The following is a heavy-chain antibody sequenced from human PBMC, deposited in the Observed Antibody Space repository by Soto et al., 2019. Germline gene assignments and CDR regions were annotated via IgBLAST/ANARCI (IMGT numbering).Heavy chain of an antibody. CDR3: ARESDFWSGRNWFDP. J-gene: IGHJ5*02. V-gene: IGHV1-18*01. CDR1: GYTFTSYG. CDR2: ISAYNGNT. Sequence: QVQLVQSGAEVKKPGASVKVSCKASGYTFTSYGISWVRQAPGQGREWMGWISAYNGNTNYAQKLQGRVTMTTDTSTSPAYMELRSLRSDDTAGYYCARESDFWSGRNWFDPWGQGTLVTVSS. D-gene: IGHD3-3*01.